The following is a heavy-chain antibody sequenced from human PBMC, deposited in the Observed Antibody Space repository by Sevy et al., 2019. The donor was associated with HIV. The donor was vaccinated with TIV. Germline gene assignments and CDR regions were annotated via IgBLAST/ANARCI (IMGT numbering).Heavy chain of an antibody. J-gene: IGHJ4*02. Sequence: GGSLRLSCAASGFTFSSYGMHLVRQAPGKGLEWVAVIWYDGSNKYYADSVKGRFTISRDNSKNTLYLQMNSLRAEDTAVYYCARDTGGGSLDYWGQGTLVTVSS. V-gene: IGHV3-33*01. D-gene: IGHD2-8*02. CDR1: GFTFSSYG. CDR2: IWYDGSNK. CDR3: ARDTGGGSLDY.